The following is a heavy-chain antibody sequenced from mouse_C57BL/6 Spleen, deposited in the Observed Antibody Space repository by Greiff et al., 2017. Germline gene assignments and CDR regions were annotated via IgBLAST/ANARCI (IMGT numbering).Heavy chain of an antibody. D-gene: IGHD2-5*01. CDR1: GYTFTDYE. J-gene: IGHJ2*01. Sequence: VQLVESGAELVRPGASVTLSCKASGYTFTDYEMHWVKQTPVHGLEWIGAIDPETGGTAYNQKFKGKAILTADKSSSTAYMELRSLTSEDSAVYYCTRDYRSNYAFPFDYWGQGTTLTVSS. CDR2: IDPETGGT. V-gene: IGHV1-15*01. CDR3: TRDYRSNYAFPFDY.